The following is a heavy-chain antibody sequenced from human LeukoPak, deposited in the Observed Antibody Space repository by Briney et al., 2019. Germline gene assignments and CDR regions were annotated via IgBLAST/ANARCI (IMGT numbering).Heavy chain of an antibody. V-gene: IGHV3-48*01. CDR2: ISSDTTTI. Sequence: PGGSLRLSCAASGFTFSSYSMNWVRQAPGKGLEWVSYISSDTTTIYYADSVKGRFTISRDNGKNSLYLQMNSLRAEDTAVYYCARDVLFGVAHSPFYWGQGTLVTVSS. D-gene: IGHD2-21*01. J-gene: IGHJ4*02. CDR3: ARDVLFGVAHSPFY. CDR1: GFTFSSYS.